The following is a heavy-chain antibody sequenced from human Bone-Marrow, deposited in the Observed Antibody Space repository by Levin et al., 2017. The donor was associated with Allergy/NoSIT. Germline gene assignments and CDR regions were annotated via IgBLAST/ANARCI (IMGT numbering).Heavy chain of an antibody. CDR1: GFSFRSYG. V-gene: IGHV3-15*07. CDR2: FKGKTDGGTT. CDR3: STVRYCTSGVCYARYYYYYGMDV. J-gene: IGHJ6*02. D-gene: IGHD2-8*01. Sequence: LSLTCAASGFSFRSYGMHWVRQAPGKGLEWVGRFKGKTDGGTTDYAAPVKGRFTISRDDSKNMLYLQMNSLKTEDTAVYYCSTVRYCTSGVCYARYYYYYGMDVWGQGTTVTVSS.